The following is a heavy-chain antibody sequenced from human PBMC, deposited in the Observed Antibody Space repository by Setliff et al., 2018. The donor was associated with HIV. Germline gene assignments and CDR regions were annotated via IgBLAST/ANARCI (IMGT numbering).Heavy chain of an antibody. V-gene: IGHV4-4*08. D-gene: IGHD4-17*01. Sequence: PSETLSLTCTVSGGSISGYYWSWIRQPPGKGLEWIGYIYTSGSTNYNPSLKNRVTISVDTSKNQFSLKLSSVTAADTAVYYCARDPVEHLGGDYVPSFDYWGQGTLVTVSS. J-gene: IGHJ4*02. CDR2: IYTSGST. CDR3: ARDPVEHLGGDYVPSFDY. CDR1: GGSISGYY.